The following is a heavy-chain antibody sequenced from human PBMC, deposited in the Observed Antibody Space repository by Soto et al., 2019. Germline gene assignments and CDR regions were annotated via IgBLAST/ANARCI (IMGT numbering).Heavy chain of an antibody. Sequence: SVKVSCKDSGGTFSSYAISWVGQAPGQGLEWMGGVIPIFGTANYAQKFQGRVTITADESTSTAYMELSSLRSEDTAVYYCATGEYYDILTGLFMGTYWGQGTLVTVS. D-gene: IGHD3-9*01. CDR3: ATGEYYDILTGLFMGTY. V-gene: IGHV1-69*13. J-gene: IGHJ4*02. CDR2: VIPIFGTA. CDR1: GGTFSSYA.